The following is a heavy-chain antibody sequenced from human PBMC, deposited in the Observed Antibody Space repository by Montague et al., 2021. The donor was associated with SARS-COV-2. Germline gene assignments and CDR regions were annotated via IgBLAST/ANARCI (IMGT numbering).Heavy chain of an antibody. V-gene: IGHV4-4*02. J-gene: IGHJ4*02. Sequence: SEALSLTCAVSGDSIGNGHWWSWVRQPPGKGLGWIGEVYHTGSTNYNPSLKSRVTISVDMSNDQFSLRVTSVTAADTAVYYCARASVTGGTLDYWGQGSLVTVSS. CDR1: GDSIGNGHW. CDR2: VYHTGST. D-gene: IGHD1-26*01. CDR3: ARASVTGGTLDY.